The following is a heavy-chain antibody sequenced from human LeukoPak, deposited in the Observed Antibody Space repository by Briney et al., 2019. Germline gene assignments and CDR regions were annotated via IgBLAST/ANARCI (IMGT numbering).Heavy chain of an antibody. CDR1: GYTFTGYY. CDR3: ARGPYSSSWYGEFVYYYYYMDV. CDR2: INPNSGGT. V-gene: IGHV1-2*02. Sequence: GASVKVSCKASGYTFTGYYMHWVRQAPGQGLEWMGWINPNSGGTNYAQKFQGRVTMTRDTSISTAYMELSRLRSDDTAVYYCARGPYSSSWYGEFVYYYYYMDVWGKGTTVTVSS. J-gene: IGHJ6*03. D-gene: IGHD6-13*01.